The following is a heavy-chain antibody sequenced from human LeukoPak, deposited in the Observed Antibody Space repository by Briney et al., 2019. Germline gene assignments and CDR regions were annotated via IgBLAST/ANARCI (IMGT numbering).Heavy chain of an antibody. V-gene: IGHV4-59*11. J-gene: IGHJ4*02. CDR3: ARASTASRDGYILLFFDY. D-gene: IGHD5-24*01. Sequence: ASETLSLTCTVSGGSISSHYWTWIRQPPGKGLEWIGYGFYSGSTNYNPSLKCRVTISVDTSENQFSLKLSSVTAADTAVYYCARASTASRDGYILLFFDYWGQGALVTVSS. CDR2: GFYSGST. CDR1: GGSISSHY.